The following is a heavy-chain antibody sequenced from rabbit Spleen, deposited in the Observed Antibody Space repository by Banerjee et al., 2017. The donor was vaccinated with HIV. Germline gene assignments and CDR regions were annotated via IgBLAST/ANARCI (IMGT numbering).Heavy chain of an antibody. J-gene: IGHJ4*01. Sequence: QEQVKETGGGLVQPGGSLALSCKASGFDFRRYYMCWVRQAPGKGLEWIACIYAGSSGSTYYASWAKGRFTISKTSSTTVTLQMTSLTAADTATYFCVRGNAAYAGYAYTSYFNLWGPGTLVTVS. D-gene: IGHD6-1*01. CDR2: IYAGSSGST. CDR1: GFDFRRYY. CDR3: VRGNAAYAGYAYTSYFNL. V-gene: IGHV1S45*01.